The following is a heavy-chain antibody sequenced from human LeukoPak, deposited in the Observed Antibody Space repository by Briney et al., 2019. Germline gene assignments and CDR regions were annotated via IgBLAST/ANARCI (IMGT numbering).Heavy chain of an antibody. CDR1: GFTVSSNY. CDR3: ARVDYGDYQYFQH. Sequence: GGPLRLSCAASGFTVSSNYMSWVRQAPGKGLEWVSVIYSGGTTYYADSVKGRFTISRDNSKNTLYLQMNSLRAEDTAVYYCARVDYGDYQYFQHWGQGTLVTVSS. V-gene: IGHV3-66*01. D-gene: IGHD4-17*01. J-gene: IGHJ1*01. CDR2: IYSGGTT.